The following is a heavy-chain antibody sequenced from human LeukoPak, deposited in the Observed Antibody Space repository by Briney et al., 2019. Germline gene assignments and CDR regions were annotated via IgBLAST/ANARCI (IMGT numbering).Heavy chain of an antibody. V-gene: IGHV4-34*01. CDR3: ARGRVTPYYYYYYGMDV. CDR2: INHSGST. CDR1: GGSFSGYY. J-gene: IGHJ6*02. Sequence: PSETLSLTCAVYGGSFSGYYWSWIRQPPGKGLEWIGEINHSGSTNYNPSLKSRVTISVDTSKNQFSLKLSSVTAADTDVYYCARGRVTPYYYYYYGMDVWGQGTTVTVSS. D-gene: IGHD4-11*01.